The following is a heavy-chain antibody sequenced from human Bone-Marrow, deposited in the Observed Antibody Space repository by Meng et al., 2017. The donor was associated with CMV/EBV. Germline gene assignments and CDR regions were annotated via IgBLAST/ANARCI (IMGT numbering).Heavy chain of an antibody. Sequence: SVKVSCKASGGSFSSYAISWVRQAPGQGLEWMGGIIPIFGTANYAQKFQGRVTITTDESTSTAYMELSSLRSENTAVYYCARDRKEHAFDIWGQGTMVTVSS. J-gene: IGHJ3*02. CDR2: IIPIFGTA. V-gene: IGHV1-69*05. CDR3: ARDRKEHAFDI. CDR1: GGSFSSYA. D-gene: IGHD1-14*01.